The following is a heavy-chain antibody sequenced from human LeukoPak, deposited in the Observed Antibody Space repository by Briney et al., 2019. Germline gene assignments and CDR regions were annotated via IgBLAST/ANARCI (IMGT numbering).Heavy chain of an antibody. CDR1: GGSISSYY. V-gene: IGHV4-59*01. D-gene: IGHD6-19*01. CDR2: IYYSGST. J-gene: IGHJ4*02. Sequence: SETLSPTCTVSGGSISSYYWSWIRQPPGKGLEWIGYIYYSGSTNYNPSLKSRVTISVGTSKNQFSLKLSSVTAADTAVYYCASSIAVAADFDYWGQGTLVTVSS. CDR3: ASSIAVAADFDY.